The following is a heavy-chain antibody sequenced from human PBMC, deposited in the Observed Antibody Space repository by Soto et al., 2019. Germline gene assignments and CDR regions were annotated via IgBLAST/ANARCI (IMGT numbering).Heavy chain of an antibody. CDR3: ARWTSGYVVAFDP. CDR1: GGSISSGGYY. J-gene: IGHJ5*02. D-gene: IGHD5-12*01. Sequence: SETLSLTCTVSGGSISSGGYYWSWIRQHPGKGLEWIGYIYYSGSTYYNPSLKSRVTISVDTSKNQFSLKLSSVTAADTAVYYCARWTSGYVVAFDPWGQGTLVTVSS. V-gene: IGHV4-31*03. CDR2: IYYSGST.